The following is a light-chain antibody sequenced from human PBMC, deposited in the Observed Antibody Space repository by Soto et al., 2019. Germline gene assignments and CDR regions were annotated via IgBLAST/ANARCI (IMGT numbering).Light chain of an antibody. V-gene: IGKV3-11*01. CDR2: DAF. CDR3: QHRSSWPWT. CDR1: QSVSNY. Sequence: ENGLTQCPGTLSLSPGERATLSWRASQSVSNYLAWYQQKPGQGPRLLMYDAFNRATGIPARFSGSASGTDFTLTISSLEPEDFAVYYCQHRSSWPWTFGQGTKVDIK. J-gene: IGKJ1*01.